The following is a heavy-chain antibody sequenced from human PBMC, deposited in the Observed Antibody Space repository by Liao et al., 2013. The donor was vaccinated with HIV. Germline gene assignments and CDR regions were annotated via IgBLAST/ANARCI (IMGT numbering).Heavy chain of an antibody. J-gene: IGHJ4*02. Sequence: QVQLQESGPGLVKPSQTLSLTCTVSGGSISSGDYYWNWIRQPAGKGLEWIGRVSASGGTNYNPSLSSRVTMSVDRSKGQFSLKLSSVTVADTAIYYCVRASIAARLDFWGQGKLVTVSS. D-gene: IGHD6-6*01. CDR3: VRASIAARLDF. V-gene: IGHV4-61*02. CDR2: VSASGGT. CDR1: GGSISSGDYY.